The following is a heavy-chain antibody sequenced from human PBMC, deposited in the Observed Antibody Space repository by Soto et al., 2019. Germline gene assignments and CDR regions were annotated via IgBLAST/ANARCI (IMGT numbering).Heavy chain of an antibody. J-gene: IGHJ6*02. CDR3: ASADSSSWPGYYYYGMDV. D-gene: IGHD6-6*01. CDR1: GGSVSSGSYY. CDR2: IYYSGST. Sequence: QVQLQESGPGLVKPSETLSLTCTVSGGSVSSGSYYWSWIRQSPGKGLEWIGYIYYSGSTNYNPSLKSRVTISVDTSKNQFSLKLSSVTAADTAVYYCASADSSSWPGYYYYGMDVWGQGTTVTVSS. V-gene: IGHV4-61*01.